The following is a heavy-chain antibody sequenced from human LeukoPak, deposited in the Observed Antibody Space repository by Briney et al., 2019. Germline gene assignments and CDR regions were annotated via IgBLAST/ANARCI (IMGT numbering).Heavy chain of an antibody. CDR3: ARENLVYAFDI. Sequence: PGGSLRLSCAASGFTFSSYAMHWVRQAPGKGLEYVSAISSNEGSTYYANSVKGRFTISRDNSKNTLYLQMGSLRAEDMAVYYCARENLVYAFDIWGQGTMVTVSS. CDR2: ISSNEGST. V-gene: IGHV3-64*01. J-gene: IGHJ3*02. CDR1: GFTFSSYA.